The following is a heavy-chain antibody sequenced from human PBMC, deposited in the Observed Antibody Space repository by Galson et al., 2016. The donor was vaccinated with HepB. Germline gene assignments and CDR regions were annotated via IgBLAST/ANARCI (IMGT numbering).Heavy chain of an antibody. V-gene: IGHV1-46*01. D-gene: IGHD4-11*01. CDR3: ARGGSTYYNYYYYYMDV. J-gene: IGHJ6*03. Sequence: SVKVSCKASGYTFTSYYLHWVRQAPGQGLEWMGMVNPSNGRTKYAQEFQDRISMTGDTPTSRVQMELRTLRPDDTAMYYCARGGSTYYNYYYYYMDVWGRGTLVTVSS. CDR1: GYTFTSYY. CDR2: VNPSNGRT.